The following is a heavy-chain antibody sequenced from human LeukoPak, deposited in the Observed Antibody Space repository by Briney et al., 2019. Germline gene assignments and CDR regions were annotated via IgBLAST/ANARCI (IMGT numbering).Heavy chain of an antibody. CDR2: IYYSGST. J-gene: IGHJ4*02. CDR3: ARGCYDYVWGSYRPMPFDY. D-gene: IGHD3-16*02. CDR1: GGSFSSYY. Sequence: PSETLSLTCTASGGSFSSYYWSWIRQPPGKGLEWIGSIYYSGSTNYNPSLKSRVTISVDTSKNQFSLKLSSVTAADTAVYYCARGCYDYVWGSYRPMPFDYWGQGTLVTVSS. V-gene: IGHV4-59*01.